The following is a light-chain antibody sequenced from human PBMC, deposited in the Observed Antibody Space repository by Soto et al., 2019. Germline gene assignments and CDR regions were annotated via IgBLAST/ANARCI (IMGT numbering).Light chain of an antibody. CDR1: SSNIGNND. CDR3: ATWDNSLSAG. Sequence: QAVVTQPPSVSAAPGQKVTISCSGSSSNIGNNDVSWYQQLPGTVPKLLIYDNNKRPSGIPDRFSGSKSGTSATLGITGLQTGDEADYYCATWDNSLSAGFGGGTKVTVL. V-gene: IGLV1-51*01. CDR2: DNN. J-gene: IGLJ2*01.